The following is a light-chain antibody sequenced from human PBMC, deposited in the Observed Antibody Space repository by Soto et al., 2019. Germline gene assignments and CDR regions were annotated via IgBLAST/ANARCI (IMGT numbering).Light chain of an antibody. CDR3: QQYGSSGT. Sequence: PGERATLSCKSSQSFSDYLAWYQQKPGQAPRLLIYDASTRASGIPARFHGSGSGTDFTLTISSLEPEDFAVYYCQQYGSSGTFGQGTKVDIK. CDR1: QSFSDY. CDR2: DAS. J-gene: IGKJ1*01. V-gene: IGKV3-11*01.